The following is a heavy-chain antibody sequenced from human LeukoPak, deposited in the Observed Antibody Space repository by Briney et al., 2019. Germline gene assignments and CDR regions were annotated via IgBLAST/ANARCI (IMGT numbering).Heavy chain of an antibody. D-gene: IGHD3-22*01. CDR1: GFTFSSYA. CDR3: ARDHYYDSSGYYPSDY. J-gene: IGHJ4*02. Sequence: GGSLRLSCAASGFTFSSYAMHWVRQAPGKGLEWVAVISYDGSNKYYADSVKGRFTISRDISKNTLYLQMNSLRAEDTAVYYCARDHYYDSSGYYPSDYWGQGTLVTVSS. CDR2: ISYDGSNK. V-gene: IGHV3-30-3*01.